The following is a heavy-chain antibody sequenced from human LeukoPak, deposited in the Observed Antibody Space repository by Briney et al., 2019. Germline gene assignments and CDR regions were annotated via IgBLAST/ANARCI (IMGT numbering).Heavy chain of an antibody. V-gene: IGHV1-18*04. D-gene: IGHD3-10*01. CDR1: GYTFTSYY. Sequence: GASVKVSCKASGYTFTSYYMHWVRQAPGQGLEWMGWISAYNGNTNYAQKLQGRVTMTTDTSTSTAYMELRSLRSDDTAVYYCARKMGWPSGFRGVTEDYYYYYMDVWGKGTTVTVSS. J-gene: IGHJ6*03. CDR3: ARKMGWPSGFRGVTEDYYYYYMDV. CDR2: ISAYNGNT.